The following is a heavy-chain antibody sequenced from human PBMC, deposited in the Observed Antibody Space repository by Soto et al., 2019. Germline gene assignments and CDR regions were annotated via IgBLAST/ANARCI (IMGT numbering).Heavy chain of an antibody. Sequence: GGSLRLSCAASGFIFSDYYMMWFRRAPGKGLEYVSYISSSGSTKYYADSVKGRFTISRDNAENSLFLQMHSLRVEDTAVYYCTGGNIGVWGQGTQVTVSS. J-gene: IGHJ4*02. CDR3: TGGNIGV. V-gene: IGHV3-11*01. D-gene: IGHD5-12*01. CDR2: ISSSGSTK. CDR1: GFIFSDYY.